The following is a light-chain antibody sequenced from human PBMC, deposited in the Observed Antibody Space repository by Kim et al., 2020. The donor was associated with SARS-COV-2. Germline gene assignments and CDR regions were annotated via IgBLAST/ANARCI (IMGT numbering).Light chain of an antibody. Sequence: GQTVKMSCSGSSSNIGINACHWYQLFPGTAPNLLIYNDNRRPSGVPDRFSGSKSGTSASLALSGLLSDDEADYYCATWDDSLEAWVFGGGTKLTVL. CDR2: NDN. V-gene: IGLV1-44*01. J-gene: IGLJ3*02. CDR3: ATWDDSLEAWV. CDR1: SSNIGINA.